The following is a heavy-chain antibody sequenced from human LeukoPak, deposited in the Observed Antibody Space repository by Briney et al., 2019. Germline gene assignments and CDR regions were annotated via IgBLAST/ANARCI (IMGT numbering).Heavy chain of an antibody. V-gene: IGHV1-18*01. J-gene: IGHJ6*02. CDR3: ARDPPLAVAAFSRYYYGMDV. CDR2: ISAYNGNT. Sequence: ASVKVSCKASGYTFTSYGISWVRQAPGQGLEWMGWISAYNGNTNYAQKLQGRVTMTTDTSTSTAYMELRSLRSDDTAVYCCARDPPLAVAAFSRYYYGMDVWGQGTTVTVSS. D-gene: IGHD6-19*01. CDR1: GYTFTSYG.